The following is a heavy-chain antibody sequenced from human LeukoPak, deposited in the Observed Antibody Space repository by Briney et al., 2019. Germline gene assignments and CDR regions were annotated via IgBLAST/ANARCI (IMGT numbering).Heavy chain of an antibody. CDR3: AKGGWEELGYCSSTSCFPFDY. CDR2: ISGSGGST. J-gene: IGHJ4*02. V-gene: IGHV3-23*01. Sequence: PGGSLRLSCAASGFTFSSYAVSWVRQAPGKGLEWVSAISGSGGSTYYADSVKGRFTISRDNSKNTLYLQMNSLRAEDTAVYYCAKGGWEELGYCSSTSCFPFDYWGQGTLVTVSS. D-gene: IGHD2-2*03. CDR1: GFTFSSYA.